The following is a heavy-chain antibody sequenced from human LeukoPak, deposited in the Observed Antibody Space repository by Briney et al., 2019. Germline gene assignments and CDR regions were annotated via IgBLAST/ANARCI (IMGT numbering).Heavy chain of an antibody. V-gene: IGHV3-9*01. CDR3: AKDMGSGYDSRDYYYYYGMDV. Sequence: AGGSLRLSCAASGFSFDDYAMHWVRQAPGKGLEWVSGITWNSGDIGYADSVKGRFTISRDNAKNSLYLQMNSLRGEDTALYYCAKDMGSGYDSRDYYYYYGMDVWGQGTTVTVSS. CDR1: GFSFDDYA. D-gene: IGHD5-12*01. J-gene: IGHJ6*02. CDR2: ITWNSGDI.